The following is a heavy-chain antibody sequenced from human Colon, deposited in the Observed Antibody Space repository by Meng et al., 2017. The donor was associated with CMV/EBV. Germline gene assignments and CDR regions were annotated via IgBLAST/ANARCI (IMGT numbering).Heavy chain of an antibody. CDR2: IDYSGST. Sequence: SETLSLTCTVSGGSISSRNYYWAWIRQPPGKGLEWIATIDYSGSTDYNPSLQRRVTMSVDTSKNQFSLNVTSVTAADTAVYYCMNRAYSQGQDFWGQGMLVTVSS. V-gene: IGHV4-39*07. D-gene: IGHD5-12*01. CDR3: MNRAYSQGQDF. CDR1: GGSISSRNYY. J-gene: IGHJ4*02.